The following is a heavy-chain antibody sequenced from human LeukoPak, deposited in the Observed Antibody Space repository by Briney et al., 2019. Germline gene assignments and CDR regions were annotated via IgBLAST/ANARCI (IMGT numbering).Heavy chain of an antibody. J-gene: IGHJ6*02. CDR2: INHSGST. V-gene: IGHV4-34*01. CDR3: ARGQSGGTFGVAIRRTWGMDV. CDR1: GGSFSGYY. Sequence: PSETLSLTCAVYGGSFSGYYWSWIRQPPGKGLEWIGEINHSGSTNYNPSLKSRVTISVDTSKNQFSLKLSSVTAADTAVYYCARGQSGGTFGVAIRRTWGMDVWGQGTTVTVSS. D-gene: IGHD3-3*01.